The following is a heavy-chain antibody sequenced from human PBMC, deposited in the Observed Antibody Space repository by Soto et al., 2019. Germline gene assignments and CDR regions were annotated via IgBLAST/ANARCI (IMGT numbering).Heavy chain of an antibody. D-gene: IGHD1-26*01. CDR1: GFTFSSYA. V-gene: IGHV3-30-3*01. CDR2: ISYDGSNK. Sequence: QVQLVESGGGVVQPGRSLRLSCAAYGFTFSSYAMHWVRQAPGKGLEWVAVISYDGSNKYYADSVKGRFTISRDNSKNTLYLQMNSLRAEDTAVYYCARDLRWELTKGPFDYWGQGTLVTVSS. CDR3: ARDLRWELTKGPFDY. J-gene: IGHJ4*02.